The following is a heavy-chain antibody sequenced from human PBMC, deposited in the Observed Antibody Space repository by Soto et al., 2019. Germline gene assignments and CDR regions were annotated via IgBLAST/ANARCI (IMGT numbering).Heavy chain of an antibody. CDR2: IIPIFGTA. CDR1: GGTFSSYA. D-gene: IGHD2-15*01. J-gene: IGHJ4*02. Sequence: SVKVSCKASGGTFSSYAISWVRQAPGQGLEWMGGIIPIFGTANYAQKFQGRVTITADETTSTAYMELSSLRSEDTAVYYCARDRRLVADPSLYYFDYWGQGTMVSVSS. CDR3: ARDRRLVADPSLYYFDY. V-gene: IGHV1-69*13.